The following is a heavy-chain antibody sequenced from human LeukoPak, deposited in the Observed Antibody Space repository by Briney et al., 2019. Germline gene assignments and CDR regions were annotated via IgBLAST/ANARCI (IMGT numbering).Heavy chain of an antibody. Sequence: SETLSLTCTVSGGSISSSSYYWGWIRQPPGKGLEWIGSIYYSGSTYYNPSLKSRVTISVDRSKNQFSLKLSSVTAADTAVYYCARGKVGSGRNAFDIWGQGTMVTVSS. J-gene: IGHJ3*02. D-gene: IGHD3-10*01. CDR1: GGSISSSSYY. CDR3: ARGKVGSGRNAFDI. V-gene: IGHV4-39*07. CDR2: IYYSGST.